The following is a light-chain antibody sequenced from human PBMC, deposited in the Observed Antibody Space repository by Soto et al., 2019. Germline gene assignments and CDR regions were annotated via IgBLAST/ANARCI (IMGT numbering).Light chain of an antibody. Sequence: DIQMTQSPSTLSASVGDRVTITCRASQSISSWLAWYQQKPGTAPKLLIYTASTLESGVPSRFSGSGSGTEFTLTISSLQPDDFATYYCQQYNNYPWTFGQGTKVEIK. J-gene: IGKJ1*01. V-gene: IGKV1-5*03. CDR3: QQYNNYPWT. CDR2: TAS. CDR1: QSISSW.